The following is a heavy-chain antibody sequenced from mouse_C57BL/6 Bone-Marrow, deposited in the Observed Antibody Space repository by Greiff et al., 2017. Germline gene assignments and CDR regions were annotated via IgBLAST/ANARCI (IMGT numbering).Heavy chain of an antibody. J-gene: IGHJ3*01. CDR3: ARPGYYGSRDY. D-gene: IGHD1-1*01. CDR1: GIDFSRYW. Sequence: EVKLLESGGGLVQPVGSLKLSCAASGIDFSRYWLSLVRRAPGTGLEWIGEINPDSSTINYAPSLKDKFIISRDNAKNTLYLQMSKVRSEDTALYYCARPGYYGSRDYWGQGTLVAVSA. CDR2: INPDSSTI. V-gene: IGHV4-1*01.